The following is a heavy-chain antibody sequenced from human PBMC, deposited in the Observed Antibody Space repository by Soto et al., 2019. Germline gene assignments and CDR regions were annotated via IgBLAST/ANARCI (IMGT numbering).Heavy chain of an antibody. CDR1: GGSMSPYF. J-gene: IGHJ3*02. D-gene: IGHD1-26*01. V-gene: IGHV4-59*01. CDR3: ARGRGGTYDAFDI. CDR2: IYYSGTT. Sequence: QVQLRESGPRLVKPSETLSLTCTVSGGSMSPYFWSWIRQSPGKGLEWIGYIYYSGTTNYNPSFKSRVTTLLDTSKNQFSLKLVSSTAADTAFYYCARGRGGTYDAFDIWGPGALVTVSS.